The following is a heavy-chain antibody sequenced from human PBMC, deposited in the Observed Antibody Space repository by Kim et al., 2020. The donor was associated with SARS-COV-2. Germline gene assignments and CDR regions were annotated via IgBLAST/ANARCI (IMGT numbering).Heavy chain of an antibody. V-gene: IGHV4-4*02. CDR1: GCSISSSNW. J-gene: IGHJ6*02. D-gene: IGHD6-19*01. CDR3: ARVDSSGWYGAYYYGMDV. CDR2: IYHSGTT. Sequence: SETLSLTCAVSGCSISSSNWWSWVRQPPGKGLEWIGEIYHSGTTNYNPSLKSRVTISVDKSKNQFSLKMSSVTAADTAVYYCARVDSSGWYGAYYYGMDVWGQGTTVTVSS.